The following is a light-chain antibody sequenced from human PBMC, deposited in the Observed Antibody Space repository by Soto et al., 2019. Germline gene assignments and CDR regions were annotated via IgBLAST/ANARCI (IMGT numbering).Light chain of an antibody. V-gene: IGKV3-20*01. J-gene: IGKJ1*01. Sequence: EIVLTQSPGTLSLSPGERATLSCRASQSVSSSYLAWYQQKPGQAPRLLIFATSSRATGIPDRFSGSGSGTDFTLTISRLEPEDFAMYYCQQYGVSWTFGQGTKVEIK. CDR1: QSVSSSY. CDR2: ATS. CDR3: QQYGVSWT.